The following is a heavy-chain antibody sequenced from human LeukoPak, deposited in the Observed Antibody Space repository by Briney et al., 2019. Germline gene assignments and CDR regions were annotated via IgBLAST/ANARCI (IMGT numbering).Heavy chain of an antibody. CDR1: GFTFSNAW. CDR3: TTGYYFYYMDV. Sequence: GGSLRLSCAASGFTFSNAWMSWVRQAPGKGLEWVGRIKSKTDGGTTDYAAPVKGRFTISRDDSKNTLYLQMNSLKTEDTAVYYRTTGYYFYYMDVWGKGTTVTVSS. V-gene: IGHV3-15*01. CDR2: IKSKTDGGTT. D-gene: IGHD3-22*01. J-gene: IGHJ6*03.